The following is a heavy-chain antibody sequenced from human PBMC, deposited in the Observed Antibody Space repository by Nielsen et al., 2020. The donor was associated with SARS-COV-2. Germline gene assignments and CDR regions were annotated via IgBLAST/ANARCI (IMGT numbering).Heavy chain of an antibody. CDR1: GGSISSSSYY. V-gene: IGHV4-39*07. J-gene: IGHJ6*02. CDR3: ARRPIWFGCYGMDV. D-gene: IGHD3-10*01. Sequence: SETLSLTCTVSGGSISSSSYYWGWIRQPPGKGLEWIGSIYYSGSTNYNPSLKSRVTISVDTSKNQFSLKLSSVTAADTAVYYCARRPIWFGCYGMDVWGQGTTVTVSS. CDR2: IYYSGST.